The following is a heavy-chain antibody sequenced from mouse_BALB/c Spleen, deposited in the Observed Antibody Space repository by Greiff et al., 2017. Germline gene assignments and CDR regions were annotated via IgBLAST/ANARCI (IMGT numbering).Heavy chain of an antibody. CDR1: GFTFSDYY. CDR2: ISDGGSYT. Sequence: EVQLVESGGGLVKPGGSLKLSCAASGFTFSDYYMYWVRQTPEKRLEWVATISDGGSYTYYPDSVKGRFTISRDNAKNNLYLQMSSLKSEDTAMYYCARAENDYDEGYYAMDYWGQGTSVTVSS. J-gene: IGHJ4*01. V-gene: IGHV5-4*02. D-gene: IGHD2-4*01. CDR3: ARAENDYDEGYYAMDY.